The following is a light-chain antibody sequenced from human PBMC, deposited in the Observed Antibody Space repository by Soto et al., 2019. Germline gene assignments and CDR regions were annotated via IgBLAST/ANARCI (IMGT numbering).Light chain of an antibody. CDR1: QSVTNK. Sequence: IVMTQSPATLSVFPGERATLSCRASQSVTNKLAWYQQKPGQPPRLLIYGASTRATGIPARFSGSGSGTAFILTISSLQSEVFSVYYCQQYKNWPPYTFGQGTKVDIK. CDR2: GAS. V-gene: IGKV3-15*01. CDR3: QQYKNWPPYT. J-gene: IGKJ2*01.